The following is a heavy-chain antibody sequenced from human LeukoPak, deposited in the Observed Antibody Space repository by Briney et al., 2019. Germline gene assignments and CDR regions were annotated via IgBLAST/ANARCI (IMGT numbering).Heavy chain of an antibody. D-gene: IGHD3-3*01. J-gene: IGHJ4*02. CDR2: ISYDANIGSNK. CDR1: GFTFSRYA. Sequence: GRSLRFSCATSGFTFSRYAMHWVRQAPGKGLEWVALISYDANIGSNKYYADSVKGRFTISRDNSKNTLYLQMNSLRAEDTAVYYCARDGGYDFWSGYYQDYWGQGTLVTVSS. V-gene: IGHV3-30-3*01. CDR3: ARDGGYDFWSGYYQDY.